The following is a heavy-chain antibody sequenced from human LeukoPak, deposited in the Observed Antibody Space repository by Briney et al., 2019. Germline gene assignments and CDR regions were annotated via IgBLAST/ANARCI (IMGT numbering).Heavy chain of an antibody. CDR1: GGSISSGDYY. CDR3: AREGLLGQYGAFDI. D-gene: IGHD1/OR15-1a*01. V-gene: IGHV4-30-4*08. CDR2: IYYSGST. Sequence: NPSQTLSLTCTVSGGSISSGDYYWSWIRQPPGKGLEWIGYIYYSGSTYYNPSLKSRVTISVDTSKNQFSPKLSSVTAADTAVYYCAREGLLGQYGAFDIWGQGTMVTVSS. J-gene: IGHJ3*02.